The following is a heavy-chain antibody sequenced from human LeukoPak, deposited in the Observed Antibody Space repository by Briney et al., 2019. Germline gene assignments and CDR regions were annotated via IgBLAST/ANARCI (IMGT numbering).Heavy chain of an antibody. Sequence: ASVKLSCNASGGTFSSYAFSWVRQAPGQGLEWMGRIIPILATEFYAQKVQDRLTITADPSTSTAYMELRSLRSDDTAVYYCARDRRAAGGFFSPEYWGQGTQVTVSS. CDR3: ARDRRAAGGFFSPEY. V-gene: IGHV1-69*11. CDR2: IIPILATE. D-gene: IGHD6-13*01. CDR1: GGTFSSYA. J-gene: IGHJ4*02.